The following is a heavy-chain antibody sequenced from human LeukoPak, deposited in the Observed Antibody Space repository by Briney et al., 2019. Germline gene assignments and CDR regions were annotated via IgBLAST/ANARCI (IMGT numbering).Heavy chain of an antibody. CDR2: IKQDGSEK. D-gene: IGHD3-22*01. Sequence: PGGSLRLSCAASGFTFSSYWMSWVRQAPGKWLEWVANIKQDGSEKYYVASVKGRFTISRDNAKNSLYLQMNSLRAEDTAVYYCARDSYYDSSGYYRGNYYYYMDVWGKGTTVTVSS. CDR1: GFTFSSYW. CDR3: ARDSYYDSSGYYRGNYYYYMDV. J-gene: IGHJ6*03. V-gene: IGHV3-7*01.